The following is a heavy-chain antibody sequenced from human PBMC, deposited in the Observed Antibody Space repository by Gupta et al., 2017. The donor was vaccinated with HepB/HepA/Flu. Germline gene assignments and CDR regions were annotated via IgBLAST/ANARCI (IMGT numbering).Heavy chain of an antibody. Sequence: EVQLVESGGGLVQPGGSLRLSCAASGFPFSSYEMNWVRQAPGKGLEWVSYISSSGSTIDYADSVKGRLTISRDNAKNSLYLKMNSLRAEYTAGYYCAREVLMDDYDILTGDAWHYYYYGMDVGGQGTTVTVSS. CDR2: ISSSGSTI. CDR3: AREVLMDDYDILTGDAWHYYYYGMDV. V-gene: IGHV3-48*03. D-gene: IGHD3-9*01. J-gene: IGHJ6*02. CDR1: GFPFSSYE.